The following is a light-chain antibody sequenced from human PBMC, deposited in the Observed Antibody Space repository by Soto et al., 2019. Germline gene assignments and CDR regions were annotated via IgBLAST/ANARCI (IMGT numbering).Light chain of an antibody. CDR2: GNS. CDR3: QSYDSSLSGSVV. J-gene: IGLJ3*02. CDR1: SSNIGAGYD. V-gene: IGLV1-40*01. Sequence: QSVLTQPPSVSGAPGQRVTISCTGSSSNIGAGYDVHWYQQLPGTAPKLLIYGNSNRPSGVPDRFSGSKSGTSASLDITGLQPEDEADYYCQSYDSSLSGSVVFGGGTKLTVL.